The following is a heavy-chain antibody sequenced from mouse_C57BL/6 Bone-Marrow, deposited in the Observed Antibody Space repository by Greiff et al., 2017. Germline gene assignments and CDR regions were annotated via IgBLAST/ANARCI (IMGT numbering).Heavy chain of an antibody. J-gene: IGHJ3*01. CDR3: ARGMWAWFAY. V-gene: IGHV2-2*01. Sequence: QVQLQQSGPGLVQPSQSLSITCTVSGFSLTSYGVHWVRQSPGKGLEWLGVIWSGGSTDYNAAFISRLSISKDNSKSQVFFKMNRLQADDTAIYYCARGMWAWFAYWGQGTLVTVSA. CDR1: GFSLTSYG. CDR2: IWSGGST.